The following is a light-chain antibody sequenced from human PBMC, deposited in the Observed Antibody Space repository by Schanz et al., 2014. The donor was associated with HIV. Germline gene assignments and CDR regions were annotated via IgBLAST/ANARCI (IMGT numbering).Light chain of an antibody. CDR3: SAWDDSLNGPV. CDR1: NYNIGSNF. Sequence: QSVLTQPPSVSETPGQRVTISCSGSNYNIGSNFVYWYQQLPGTAPKLLIYKNNRRPSGVPERFSGSKSGTSASLAISGLRAEDEADYYCSAWDDSLNGPVFGGGTKLTVL. CDR2: KNN. J-gene: IGLJ3*02. V-gene: IGLV1-47*01.